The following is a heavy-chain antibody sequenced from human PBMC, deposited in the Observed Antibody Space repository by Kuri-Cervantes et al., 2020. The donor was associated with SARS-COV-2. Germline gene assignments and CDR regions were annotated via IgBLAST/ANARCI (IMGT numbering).Heavy chain of an antibody. Sequence: GSLRLSCAVYGGSFSGYYWSWIRQPPGKGLEWIGEINHSGSTNYNPSLKSRVTISVDTSKNQFSLNLSAVTAADTAVYYCAKDRYFDGRGGYYELGYWGQGVLVTVSS. CDR2: INHSGST. D-gene: IGHD3-22*01. J-gene: IGHJ4*02. V-gene: IGHV4-34*01. CDR1: GGSFSGYY. CDR3: AKDRYFDGRGGYYELGY.